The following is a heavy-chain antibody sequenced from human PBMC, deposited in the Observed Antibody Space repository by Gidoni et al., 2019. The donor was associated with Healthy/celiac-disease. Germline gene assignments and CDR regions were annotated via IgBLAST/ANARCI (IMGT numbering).Heavy chain of an antibody. CDR3: AKDQVSSSWYFDY. Sequence: EVQLLESGGGLVQPGGSLRLSCAASGFPFSSYAMSWVRQAPGKGLEWVSAISGSGGSTYYADSVKGRFTISRDNSKNTLYLQMNSLRAEDTAVYYCAKDQVSSSWYFDYWGQGTLVTVSS. CDR2: ISGSGGST. V-gene: IGHV3-23*01. J-gene: IGHJ4*02. D-gene: IGHD6-13*01. CDR1: GFPFSSYA.